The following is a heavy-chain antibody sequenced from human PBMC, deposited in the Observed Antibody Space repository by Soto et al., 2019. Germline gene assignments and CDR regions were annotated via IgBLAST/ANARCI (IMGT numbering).Heavy chain of an antibody. CDR2: IYPGDSDT. CDR1: GYSFTSYW. Sequence: HGESLKISCKGSGYSFTSYWIGWVRQMPGKGLEWMGIIYPGDSDTRYSPSFQGQVTISADKSISTTYLQWSSLKASDIAMYYCARQMAVVLPAALADAFDIWGQGTMVTVSS. D-gene: IGHD2-2*01. J-gene: IGHJ3*02. V-gene: IGHV5-51*01. CDR3: ARQMAVVLPAALADAFDI.